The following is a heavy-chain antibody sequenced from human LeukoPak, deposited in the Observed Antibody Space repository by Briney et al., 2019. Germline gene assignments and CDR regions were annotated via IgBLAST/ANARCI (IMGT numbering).Heavy chain of an antibody. CDR2: LSDSGRT. CDR1: GGSISNYY. Sequence: SETLSLTCTVSGGSISNYYLTWIRQPPGKGLEWIGYLSDSGRTNYNPSLKSRVTISVDTSKNQFSLKLSSVTAADTAVYYCARDGYSSSSFDYWGQGTLVTVSS. CDR3: ARDGYSSSSFDY. V-gene: IGHV4-59*12. D-gene: IGHD6-13*01. J-gene: IGHJ4*02.